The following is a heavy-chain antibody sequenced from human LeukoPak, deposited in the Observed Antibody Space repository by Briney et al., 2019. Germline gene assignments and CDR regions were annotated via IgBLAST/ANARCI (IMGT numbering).Heavy chain of an antibody. D-gene: IGHD3-10*01. CDR3: ARDHGSGRYNYDMDV. V-gene: IGHV1-69*04. CDR2: IIPILGIA. CDR1: GGTFSSYA. Sequence: GSSVKVSCKASGGTFSSYAISWVRQAPGQGLEWMGRIIPILGIANYAQKFQGRVTITADKSTSTAYMELSSLRSEDTAVYYCARDHGSGRYNYDMDVWGQGTTVTVSS. J-gene: IGHJ6*02.